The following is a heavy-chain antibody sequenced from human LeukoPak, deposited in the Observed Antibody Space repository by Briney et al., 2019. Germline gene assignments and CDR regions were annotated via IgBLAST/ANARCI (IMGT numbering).Heavy chain of an antibody. CDR3: ARLYYYDSSGYSHEAFDI. CDR1: GGTFSSYA. Sequence: SVKVSCKASGGTFSSYAISWVRQAPGQELEWMGGIIPIFGTANYAQKFQGRVTITADESTSTAYMELSSLRSEDTAVYYCARLYYYDSSGYSHEAFDIWGQGTMVTVSS. CDR2: IIPIFGTA. J-gene: IGHJ3*02. V-gene: IGHV1-69*01. D-gene: IGHD3-22*01.